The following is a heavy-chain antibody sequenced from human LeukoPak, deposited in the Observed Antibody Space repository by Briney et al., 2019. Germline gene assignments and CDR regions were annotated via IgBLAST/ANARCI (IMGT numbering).Heavy chain of an antibody. CDR2: MHYGGST. V-gene: IGHV4-39*01. J-gene: IGHJ4*02. D-gene: IGHD3/OR15-3a*01. CDR1: GDSISSGSYY. Sequence: PSQTPSLTCTVSGDSISSGSYYWDWIRQPPGKGLEWIGCMHYGGSTDYNPSLKSRATISADTSKNQFSLRLYSVTAADTAVYYCARHIYDRTGRPFDYWGQGTLLTVSS. CDR3: ARHIYDRTGRPFDY.